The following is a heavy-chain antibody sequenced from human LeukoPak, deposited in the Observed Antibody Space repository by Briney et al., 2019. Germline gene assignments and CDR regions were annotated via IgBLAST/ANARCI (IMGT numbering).Heavy chain of an antibody. J-gene: IGHJ4*02. CDR1: GDSINSYY. Sequence: TSETLSLTCTVSGDSINSYYWSWIRQPPGKGLEWIGYIYHSGSTNYNPSLKSRVTISIDTSRTQFSLKLSSVTAADTAVYYCARDVGYTFGYDYWGQGALVTVSS. CDR3: ARDVGYTFGYDY. CDR2: IYHSGST. V-gene: IGHV4-59*01. D-gene: IGHD5-12*01.